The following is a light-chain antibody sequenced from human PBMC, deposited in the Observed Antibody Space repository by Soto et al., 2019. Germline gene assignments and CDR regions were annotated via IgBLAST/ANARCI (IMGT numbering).Light chain of an antibody. CDR3: RPYGSSPWT. V-gene: IGKV3-20*01. CDR1: QSVSSNY. Sequence: DIVLTQSPGTLSLSPGERATLSCRASQSVSSNYLAWYQQKPGQAPRLLIYGASSRATGIPDRFSGSGSGTDFTFTISRLEPEDFAVYYCRPYGSSPWTFGQGTKVEIK. CDR2: GAS. J-gene: IGKJ1*01.